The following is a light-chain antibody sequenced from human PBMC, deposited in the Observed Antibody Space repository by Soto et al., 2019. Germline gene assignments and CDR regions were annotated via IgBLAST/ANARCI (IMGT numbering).Light chain of an antibody. V-gene: IGKV3-20*01. Sequence: EIVLTQSPGTLSLSPGERATLSCRASESVASSYLAWYQQKPGQAPRLLIYGASSRATGIPDRFSGRGSGTDFTLTITRLEPDDSAVYYCQQHGISHITFGQGTRLEIK. CDR3: QQHGISHIT. CDR2: GAS. CDR1: ESVASSY. J-gene: IGKJ5*01.